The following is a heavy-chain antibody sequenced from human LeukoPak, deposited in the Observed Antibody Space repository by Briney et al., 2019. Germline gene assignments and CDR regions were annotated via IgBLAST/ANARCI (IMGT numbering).Heavy chain of an antibody. V-gene: IGHV3-74*01. D-gene: IGHD6-13*01. CDR3: AVDRWYTMNT. CDR1: GFTFSSYW. Sequence: PGGSLRLSCAASGFTFSSYWMSWVRQAPGKGLAWVSHISSDGSVIVYADSVKGRFTISRDNAKNTLHLQMNSLRVDDTAVYYCAVDRWYTMNTWGQGTTVTVSS. J-gene: IGHJ6*02. CDR2: ISSDGSVI.